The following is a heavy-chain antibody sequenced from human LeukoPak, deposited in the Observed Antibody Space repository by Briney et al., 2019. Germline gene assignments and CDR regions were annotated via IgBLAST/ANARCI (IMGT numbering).Heavy chain of an antibody. Sequence: SVKVSCKASGGTFSSYAISWVRQAPGQGLEWMGGIIPIFGTANYAQKFQGRVTITTDESTSTAYMELSSLRSEDTAVYYCARDYDFWSGYYWDWGQGTLVTVSS. J-gene: IGHJ4*02. CDR1: GGTFSSYA. D-gene: IGHD3-3*01. CDR2: IIPIFGTA. V-gene: IGHV1-69*05. CDR3: ARDYDFWSGYYWD.